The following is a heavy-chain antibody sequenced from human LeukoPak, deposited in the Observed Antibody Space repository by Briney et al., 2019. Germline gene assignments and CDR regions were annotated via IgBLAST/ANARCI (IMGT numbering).Heavy chain of an antibody. V-gene: IGHV4-30-2*01. D-gene: IGHD7-27*01. Sequence: PSETLSLTCTVSGGSISSGGYYWSWIRQPPGKGLEWIGYIYHSGSTYYNPSLKSRVTISVDRSKNQFSLKLSSVTAADTAVYYCARIIPAGEAFDIWGQGTMVTVSS. CDR1: GGSISSGGYY. J-gene: IGHJ3*02. CDR2: IYHSGST. CDR3: ARIIPAGEAFDI.